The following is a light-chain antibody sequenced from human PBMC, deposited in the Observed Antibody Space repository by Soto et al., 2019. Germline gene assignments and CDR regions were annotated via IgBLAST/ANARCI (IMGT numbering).Light chain of an antibody. V-gene: IGLV1-40*01. CDR2: GNT. CDR1: SSNIGAGYD. Sequence: QSVLTQPPSVSGAPGQIVTISCTGGSSNIGAGYDVHWYQHLPGTAPKLLIYGNTNRPSGVPDRFSGSKSGTSASLAITGLQAEDEADYYCQAYDSSLSGFYVFGTGTKVHRP. J-gene: IGLJ1*01. CDR3: QAYDSSLSGFYV.